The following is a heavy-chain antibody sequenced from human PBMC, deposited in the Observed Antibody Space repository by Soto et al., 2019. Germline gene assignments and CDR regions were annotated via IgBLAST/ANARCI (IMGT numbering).Heavy chain of an antibody. CDR3: PKRGSGGSDGALDDFDI. D-gene: IGHD2-15*01. V-gene: IGHV3-43D*04. J-gene: IGHJ3*02. CDR1: GFTFDDYA. Sequence: GGSLRLSCAASGFTFDDYAMHWVRQAPGKGLEWVSLISWDGGSTYYADSVKGRFTISRDNSTNSLYLQMNSLRAEDTALYYCPKRGSGGSDGALDDFDIWVQGTMVIVSS. CDR2: ISWDGGST.